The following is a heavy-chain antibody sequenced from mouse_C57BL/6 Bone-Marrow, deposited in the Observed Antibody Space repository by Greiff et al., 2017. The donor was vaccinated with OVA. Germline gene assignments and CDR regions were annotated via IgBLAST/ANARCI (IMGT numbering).Heavy chain of an antibody. D-gene: IGHD2-4*01. V-gene: IGHV1-62-2*01. J-gene: IGHJ3*01. CDR1: GYTFTEYT. CDR3: ARHGYYDYDGAWFAY. CDR2: FYPGCGSI. Sequence: QVQLQPSGAELVKPGASVQLSCKASGYTFTEYTIHWVKPRSGQGLELIGWFYPGCGSIPYNEQFKDKATLTADKSSSTVYMELSRLTSEDSAVYFCARHGYYDYDGAWFAYWGQGTLVTVSA.